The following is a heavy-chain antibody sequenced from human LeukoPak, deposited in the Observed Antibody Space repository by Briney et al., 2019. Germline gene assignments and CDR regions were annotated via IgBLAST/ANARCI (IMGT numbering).Heavy chain of an antibody. CDR3: AIFFLRGIYYFDY. J-gene: IGHJ4*02. CDR2: MNPNSGNT. Sequence: ASVKVSCKASGYTFISYDINWVRQATGQGLEWMGWMNPNSGNTGYAQKFQGRVTMTRNTSISTAYMELSSLRSEDTAVYYCAIFFLRGIYYFDYWGQGTLVTASS. CDR1: GYTFISYD. V-gene: IGHV1-8*01. D-gene: IGHD3-10*01.